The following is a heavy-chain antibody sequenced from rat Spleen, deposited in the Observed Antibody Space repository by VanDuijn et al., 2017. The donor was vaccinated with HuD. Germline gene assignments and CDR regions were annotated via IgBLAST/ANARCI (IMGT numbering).Heavy chain of an antibody. Sequence: EVQLVESDGGLVQPGRSLKLSCAASGFTFSDYYMAWVRQAPTKGLEWVASITNTGGSTYYPDSVKGRFTVSRDNAKTTLYLRMDSLRSEDTATYYCARRYDFDYWGQGVMVTVSS. V-gene: IGHV5-25*01. CDR1: GFTFSDYY. CDR3: ARRYDFDY. CDR2: ITNTGGST. D-gene: IGHD1-11*01. J-gene: IGHJ2*01.